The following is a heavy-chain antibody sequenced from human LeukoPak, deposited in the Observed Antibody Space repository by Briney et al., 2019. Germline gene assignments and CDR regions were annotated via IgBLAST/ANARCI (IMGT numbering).Heavy chain of an antibody. Sequence: QPGGSLRLSCAASGFTFSSYGMSWVRQAPGKGLEWVSGISPGGDTPYYADSVRGRFTISRDNSKNTMYLQMNSLRAEDTAVYYCAQDRAWIEFYFWGQGTLVTVSS. J-gene: IGHJ4*02. CDR1: GFTFSSYG. D-gene: IGHD5-12*01. CDR2: ISPGGDTP. CDR3: AQDRAWIEFYF. V-gene: IGHV3-23*01.